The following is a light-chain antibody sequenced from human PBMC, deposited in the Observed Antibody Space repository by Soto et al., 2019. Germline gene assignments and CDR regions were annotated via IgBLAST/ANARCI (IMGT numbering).Light chain of an antibody. V-gene: IGLV1-51*01. Sequence: QSVLTQPPSVSAAPRQKVTISCSGSSSNIGNYYVSWYQQFPGTAPKVIVYEGIKRPSGVSDRFSGSTSGSTASLTISGLQAEDEAEYYCCSYVGATTYVFGSGTKLTVL. J-gene: IGLJ1*01. CDR1: SSNIGNYY. CDR3: CSYVGATTYV. CDR2: EGI.